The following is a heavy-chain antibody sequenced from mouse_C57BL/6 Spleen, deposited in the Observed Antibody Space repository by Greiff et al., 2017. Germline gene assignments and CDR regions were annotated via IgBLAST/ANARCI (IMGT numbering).Heavy chain of an antibody. CDR2: IWSGGST. D-gene: IGHD2-4*01. Sequence: VQLQQSGPGLVQPSQSLSITCTVSGFSLTSYGVHWVRQSPGKGLEWLGVIWSGGSTDYNAAFISRLSISKDNSKSQVFFKMNSLQADDTAIYYCARNSHYDPYYAMDYWSQGTSVTVSS. V-gene: IGHV2-2*01. CDR3: ARNSHYDPYYAMDY. CDR1: GFSLTSYG. J-gene: IGHJ4*01.